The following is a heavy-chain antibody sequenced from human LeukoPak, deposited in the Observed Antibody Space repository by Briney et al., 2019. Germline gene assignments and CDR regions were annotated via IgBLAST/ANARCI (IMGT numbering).Heavy chain of an antibody. J-gene: IGHJ4*02. CDR1: GFTFDDYA. CDR2: ISWNSGSI. D-gene: IGHD3-22*01. V-gene: IGHV3-9*01. Sequence: GGSLRLSCAASGFTFDDYAMHWVRQAPGKGLEWVSGISWNSGSIGYADSVKGRFTISRDNAKNSLYLQMNSLRAEDTAVYYCARGLAYYYDGSAYFLDYWGQGTLVTVSS. CDR3: ARGLAYYYDGSAYFLDY.